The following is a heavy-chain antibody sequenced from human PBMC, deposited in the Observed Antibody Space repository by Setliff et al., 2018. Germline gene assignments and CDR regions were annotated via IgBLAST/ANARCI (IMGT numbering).Heavy chain of an antibody. CDR2: ISGSGGTT. CDR3: AKEGVGFRFYYAYMDV. D-gene: IGHD3-10*01. J-gene: IGHJ6*03. V-gene: IGHV3-23*01. CDR1: GFAFNRHG. Sequence: PGGSLRLSCAASGFAFNRHGMNWVRQVPGKGLEWVSAISGSGGTTYYADSVKGRFTISRDNSKNTLYLQMNSLRAEDTAVYYCAKEGVGFRFYYAYMDVWGKGTTVTVSS.